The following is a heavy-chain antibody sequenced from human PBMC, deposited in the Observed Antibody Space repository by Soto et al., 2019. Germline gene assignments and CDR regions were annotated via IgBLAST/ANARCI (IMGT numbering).Heavy chain of an antibody. J-gene: IGHJ4*02. CDR3: ARSPGPDYSILQFDY. Sequence: TSETLSLTCTVSGGSISSGGYYWSWIRQHPGKGLEWIGYIYYSGSTYYNPSLKSRVTISVDTSKNQFSLKLSSVTAADTAVYYCARSPGPDYSILQFDYWGQGTLVTVSS. D-gene: IGHD4-4*01. CDR1: GGSISSGGYY. V-gene: IGHV4-31*03. CDR2: IYYSGST.